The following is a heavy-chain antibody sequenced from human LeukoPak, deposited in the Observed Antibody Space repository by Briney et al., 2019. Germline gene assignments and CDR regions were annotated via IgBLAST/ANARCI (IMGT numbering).Heavy chain of an antibody. Sequence: GGSLRLSCTASGCTFGDYAMSWFRQAPGKGLEWVGFSRSKAYGGTTEYAASVKGRFTISRDDSKSIAYLQMNSLKTEDTAVYYCKGGDWPPDDYWGQGTLVTVSS. V-gene: IGHV3-49*03. CDR3: KGGDWPPDDY. CDR2: SRSKAYGGTT. J-gene: IGHJ4*02. CDR1: GCTFGDYA. D-gene: IGHD2-21*02.